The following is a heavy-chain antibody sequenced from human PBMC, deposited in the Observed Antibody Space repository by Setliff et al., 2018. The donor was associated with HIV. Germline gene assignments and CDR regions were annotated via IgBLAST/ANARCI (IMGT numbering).Heavy chain of an antibody. J-gene: IGHJ4*02. V-gene: IGHV3-23*01. CDR1: GVTFSSYA. CDR3: AKDRGVVG. Sequence: LRLSCAASGVTFSSYAMSWVRQAPGKGLEWVSAVSGGGGSTYYADAVKGRFTISRDNAKNSLYLQMNSLRAEDTAVYYCAKDRGVVGWGQGTLVTVSS. CDR2: VSGGGGST. D-gene: IGHD2-15*01.